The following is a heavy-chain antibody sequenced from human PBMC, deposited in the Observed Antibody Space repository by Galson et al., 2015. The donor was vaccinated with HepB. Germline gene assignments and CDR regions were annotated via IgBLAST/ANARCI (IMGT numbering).Heavy chain of an antibody. CDR1: GYNITNYY. Sequence: SVKVSCKASGYNITNYYIHRVRQAPGQGLEWMGIINPSDGGTSYAQKLQGRVTMTRDTSTSTVYMELSNLRSEDTAVYYCARWGDGYIPYGMDVWGQGTTVTVSS. J-gene: IGHJ6*02. CDR3: ARWGDGYIPYGMDV. CDR2: INPSDGGT. D-gene: IGHD5-24*01. V-gene: IGHV1-46*04.